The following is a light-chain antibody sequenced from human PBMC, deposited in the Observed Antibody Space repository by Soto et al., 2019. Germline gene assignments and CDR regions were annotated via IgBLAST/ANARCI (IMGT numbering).Light chain of an antibody. J-gene: IGKJ1*01. CDR2: GAS. Sequence: EIVWTQSPGTLSLSAGERATLSCRASQSVSNNYLAWYQQKPGQAPRLLIYGASNRATRIPDRFSGSGSGTDFTLTISRLEPEDFAVYYCQQYGSSGTFGQGTKVDIK. V-gene: IGKV3-20*01. CDR1: QSVSNNY. CDR3: QQYGSSGT.